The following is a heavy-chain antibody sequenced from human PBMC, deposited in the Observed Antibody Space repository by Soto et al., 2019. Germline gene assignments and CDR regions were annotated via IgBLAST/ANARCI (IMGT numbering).Heavy chain of an antibody. CDR2: INPKSGGT. Sequence: GASVKVSCKASGYSFTDYHIHWVRQAPGQGLEWLGRINPKSGGTSTAQKFQGWVTMTTDTSISTASMELTRLTSDDTAIYYCARGDSTDCSNGVCSFFYNHDLDVWGQGTTVTVSS. CDR1: GYSFTDYH. V-gene: IGHV1-2*04. J-gene: IGHJ6*02. D-gene: IGHD2-8*01. CDR3: ARGDSTDCSNGVCSFFYNHDLDV.